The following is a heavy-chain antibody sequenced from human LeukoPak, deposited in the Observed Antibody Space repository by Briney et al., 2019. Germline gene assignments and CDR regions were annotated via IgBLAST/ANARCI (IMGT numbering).Heavy chain of an antibody. D-gene: IGHD3-22*01. CDR1: GYSFTSYW. J-gene: IGHJ4*02. CDR3: ARQLAYYDSSGYPEYYFDY. Sequence: PGESLKITCKGSGYSFTSYWIGWVRQMPGKGLEWMGIIYPGDSDTRYRPSFQGQVTISADKSISSAYLQWSSLKASDTAVYYCARQLAYYDSSGYPEYYFDYWGQGTLVTVSS. CDR2: IYPGDSDT. V-gene: IGHV5-51*01.